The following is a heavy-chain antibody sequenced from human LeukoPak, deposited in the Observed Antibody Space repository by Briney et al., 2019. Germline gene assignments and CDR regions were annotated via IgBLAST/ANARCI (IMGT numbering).Heavy chain of an antibody. CDR3: AKGGYCSATRCYVGKGMDD. V-gene: IGHV3-30*18. J-gene: IGHJ4*02. Sequence: GGSLRLSCAASGFTFDTYGMHWVRQAPGKGLEWVAVISHDGVDKYYADSVKGRFTVSRDNSKNTVSLQVNSLRAEDTAAYYCAKGGYCSATRCYVGKGMDDWGQGTLVTVSS. D-gene: IGHD2-2*01. CDR1: GFTFDTYG. CDR2: ISHDGVDK.